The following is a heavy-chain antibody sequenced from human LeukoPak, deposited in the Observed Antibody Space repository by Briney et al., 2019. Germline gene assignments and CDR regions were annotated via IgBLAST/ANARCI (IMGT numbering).Heavy chain of an antibody. V-gene: IGHV3-15*01. CDR1: GFTFSNAW. J-gene: IGHJ4*02. D-gene: IGHD3-22*01. CDR3: TTDPTRYYYDSSGYYPFGY. CDR2: IKSKTDGGTT. Sequence: GGSLRLSCAASGFTFSNAWMSWVRQAPGKGLEWVGRIKSKTDGGTTDYAAPVKGRFTISRDDSKNTLYLQMNSLKTEDTAAHYCTTDPTRYYYDSSGYYPFGYWGQGALVTVSS.